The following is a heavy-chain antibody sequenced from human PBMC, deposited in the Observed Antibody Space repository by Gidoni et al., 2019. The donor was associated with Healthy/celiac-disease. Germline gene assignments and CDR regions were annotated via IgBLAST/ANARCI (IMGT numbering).Heavy chain of an antibody. CDR2: IKPNSGGT. V-gene: IGHV1-2*02. J-gene: IGHJ4*02. CDR1: GYTFTGYY. Sequence: HVQLVQSGAEVKKPVSSVQVSCKASGYTFTGYYMHWLRQAPGQGLEWMGWIKPNSGGTNYAQKFQGRVTMTRDTSISTAYMELSRLGSDDTAVYYCARLVGGGTMDNYWGQGTLVTVSS. CDR3: ARLVGGGTMDNY. D-gene: IGHD1-7*01.